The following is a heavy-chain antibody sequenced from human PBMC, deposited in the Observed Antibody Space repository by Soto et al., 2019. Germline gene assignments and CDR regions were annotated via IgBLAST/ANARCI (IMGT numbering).Heavy chain of an antibody. V-gene: IGHV1-69*13. J-gene: IGHJ3*02. Sequence: SGKISCKASGGTFSSYGITWVRQAPGQGLEWMGGIIPIFGTANYAQKFQGRVTITADESTSTAYMELSSLRSEDTAVYYCARKDSGSYYGGAFDIWGQGTMVTVSS. CDR1: GGTFSSYG. CDR3: ARKDSGSYYGGAFDI. D-gene: IGHD1-26*01. CDR2: IIPIFGTA.